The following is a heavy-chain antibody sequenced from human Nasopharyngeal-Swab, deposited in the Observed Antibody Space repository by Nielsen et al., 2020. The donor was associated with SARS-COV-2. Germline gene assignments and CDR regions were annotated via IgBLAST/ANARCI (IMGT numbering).Heavy chain of an antibody. Sequence: MRQTRGKGLEWIGYIYYSGSTYYNPSLKSRVTISVDTSKNQFSLKLSSVTAADTAVYYCARARRNFVVVSAFDYWGQGTLVTVSS. CDR2: IYYSGST. D-gene: IGHD2-21*02. V-gene: IGHV4-31*02. CDR3: ARARRNFVVVSAFDY. J-gene: IGHJ4*02.